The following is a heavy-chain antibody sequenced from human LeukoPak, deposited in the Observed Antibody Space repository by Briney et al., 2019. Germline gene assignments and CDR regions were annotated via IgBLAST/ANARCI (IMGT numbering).Heavy chain of an antibody. Sequence: SETLSLTCTVSGGSLSVYSWNWIRQPPGKGLEWIGYIYSGGSTDYNPSLRNRVTISVDTSKNQVSLKLSSVTPADTVVYFCARAQTVRSLEYWGHGALVTVSS. CDR1: GGSLSVYS. V-gene: IGHV4-59*01. D-gene: IGHD3-10*01. CDR3: ARAQTVRSLEY. CDR2: IYSGGST. J-gene: IGHJ4*01.